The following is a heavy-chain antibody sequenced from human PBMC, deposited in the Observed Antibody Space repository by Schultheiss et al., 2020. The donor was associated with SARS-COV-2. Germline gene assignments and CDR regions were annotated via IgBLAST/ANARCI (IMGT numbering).Heavy chain of an antibody. D-gene: IGHD3-22*01. Sequence: GESLKISCAASGFTFSSYDMHWVRQATGKGLEWVSAIGTAGDTYYPGSVKGRFTISRENAKNSLYLQMNSLRAGDTAVYYCARSARYYYDSSGYRHDAFDIWGQGTMVTVSS. J-gene: IGHJ3*02. CDR1: GFTFSSYD. CDR3: ARSARYYYDSSGYRHDAFDI. V-gene: IGHV3-13*01. CDR2: IGTAGDT.